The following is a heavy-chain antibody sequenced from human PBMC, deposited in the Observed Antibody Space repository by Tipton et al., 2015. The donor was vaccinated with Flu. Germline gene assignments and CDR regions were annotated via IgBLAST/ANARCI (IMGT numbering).Heavy chain of an antibody. CDR2: IYPGDSDT. D-gene: IGHD2-21*02. Sequence: QLVQSGAEVKKPGESLRISCKSSGYSFTNYWIGWVRQMPGRGLDWMGIIYPGDSDTRYSPSFQGQVTISADKSINTAYLQWNSLKASDTAMYFCVRHPYCTDAVCPPGYWYFDLWVLGTPLSVSS. CDR3: VRHPYCTDAVCPPGYWYFDL. V-gene: IGHV5-51*01. CDR1: GYSFTNYW. J-gene: IGHJ2*01.